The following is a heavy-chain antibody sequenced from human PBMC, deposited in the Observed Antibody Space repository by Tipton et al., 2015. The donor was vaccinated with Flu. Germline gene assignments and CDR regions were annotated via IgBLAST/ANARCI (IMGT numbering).Heavy chain of an antibody. CDR1: GFTVSSKY. D-gene: IGHD5-12*01. CDR3: ATLGNSGTDGFDI. J-gene: IGHJ3*02. Sequence: SLRLSCAASGFTVSSKYMGWVRQAPGKGLQWVSVIYRGGTTYVADSVKGRCTISRDNSKNTLYLQWNSLTTEDTAVYYCATLGNSGTDGFDIWDQGTMVTISS. CDR2: IYRGGTT. V-gene: IGHV3-66*02.